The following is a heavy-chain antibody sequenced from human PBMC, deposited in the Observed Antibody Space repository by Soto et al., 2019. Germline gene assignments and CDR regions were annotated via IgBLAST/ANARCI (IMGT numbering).Heavy chain of an antibody. D-gene: IGHD3-22*01. CDR2: IYYSGST. CDR1: CGSINNNKYY. V-gene: IGHV4-39*01. J-gene: IGHJ4*02. Sequence: SETLSLTCTVSCGSINNNKYYWGWIRQPPGKGLEWIGSIYYSGSTYNNPSFKSRVTMSVDTPKNQFSLKLSSVTAADTAVYYCARLLHDSRGYYYFDYWGQRTPVTVSS. CDR3: ARLLHDSRGYYYFDY.